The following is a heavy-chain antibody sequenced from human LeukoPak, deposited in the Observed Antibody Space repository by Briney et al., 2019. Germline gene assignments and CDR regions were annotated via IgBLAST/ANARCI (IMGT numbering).Heavy chain of an antibody. CDR3: ATTRRVSGSYAGTFDY. J-gene: IGHJ4*02. CDR1: GFTFSSYA. D-gene: IGHD1-26*01. V-gene: IGHV3-23*01. CDR2: ISGSGGST. Sequence: PGGSLRLSCAASGFTFSSYAMSWVRQAPGKGLEWVSAISGSGGSTYYADSVKGRFTISRDNSKNTLYPQMNSLRAEDTAVYYCATTRRVSGSYAGTFDYWGQGTLVTVSS.